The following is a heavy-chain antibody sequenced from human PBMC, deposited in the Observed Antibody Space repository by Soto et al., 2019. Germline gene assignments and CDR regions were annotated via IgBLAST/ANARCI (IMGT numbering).Heavy chain of an antibody. J-gene: IGHJ4*02. D-gene: IGHD5-12*01. V-gene: IGHV4-59*01. CDR1: GDSISAYS. CDR3: AREGNLGRWLQSLDF. CDR2: IHYNGNT. Sequence: PSETLSLTCTVSGDSISAYSWSWVRQPPGKGLEWIGNIHYNGNTKYNPSLKSRVTMSLDTSKNQFSLRLISVTAADTAKYFCAREGNLGRWLQSLDFWGQGTLVTSPQ.